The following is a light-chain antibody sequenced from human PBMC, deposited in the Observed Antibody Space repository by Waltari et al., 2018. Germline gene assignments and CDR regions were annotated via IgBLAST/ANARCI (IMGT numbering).Light chain of an antibody. J-gene: IGKJ4*01. Sequence: ESVLTQSPDTLSLSPGETATISCRASRSVSANFLAWYKQKPGQAPRLLIHDALRRATGVPERFSGSGSETDFTLNINRLEPDDFAVYFCQQYGSSVSVGGGTKLEIK. CDR1: RSVSANF. CDR3: QQYGSSVS. CDR2: DAL. V-gene: IGKV3-20*01.